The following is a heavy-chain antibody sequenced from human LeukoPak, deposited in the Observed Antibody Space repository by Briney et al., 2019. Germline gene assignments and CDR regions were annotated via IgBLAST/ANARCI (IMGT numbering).Heavy chain of an antibody. J-gene: IGHJ4*02. CDR2: ISSSGSNI. V-gene: IGHV3-23*01. CDR1: GFTFNKHA. CDR3: AKDFYDFWSGYFGGLADS. Sequence: GGSLRLSCAASGFTFNKHAMIWVRQAPGKGLEWVSVISSSGSNIYYADSVKGRFTISRDNSKNTLYMQLHSLRAEDTAVYYCAKDFYDFWSGYFGGLADSWGQGTLVTVSS. D-gene: IGHD3-3*01.